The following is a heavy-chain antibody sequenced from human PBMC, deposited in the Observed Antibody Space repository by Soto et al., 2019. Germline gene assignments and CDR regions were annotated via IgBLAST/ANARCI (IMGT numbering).Heavy chain of an antibody. CDR2: ISGSGGST. D-gene: IGHD3-3*01. CDR3: AKDSGGGYYDFWSGTLDYYYGMDV. Sequence: PGGSLRLSCAASGFTFSSYAMSWVRQAPGKGLEWVSAISGSGGSTYYADSVKGRFTISRDNSKYTLYLQMNSLRAEDTAVYYCAKDSGGGYYDFWSGTLDYYYGMDVWGQGTTVTVSS. J-gene: IGHJ6*02. CDR1: GFTFSSYA. V-gene: IGHV3-23*01.